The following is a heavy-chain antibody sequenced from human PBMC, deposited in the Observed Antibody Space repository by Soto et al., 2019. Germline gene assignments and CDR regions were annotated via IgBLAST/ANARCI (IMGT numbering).Heavy chain of an antibody. CDR1: GDSVNTHDW. CDR2: ISHNDLK. CDR3: ARRTSSSAIAA. J-gene: IGHJ5*02. V-gene: IGHV4-4*01. D-gene: IGHD2-21*01. Sequence: SETLSLTCAASGDSVNTHDWWAWVRQPPGKRPEWIGEISHNDLKNYHPFLKTRLSFSISRDRSSLQFSLSLRSVTATDTAVYGCARRTSSSAIAAWGQGKMGTGS.